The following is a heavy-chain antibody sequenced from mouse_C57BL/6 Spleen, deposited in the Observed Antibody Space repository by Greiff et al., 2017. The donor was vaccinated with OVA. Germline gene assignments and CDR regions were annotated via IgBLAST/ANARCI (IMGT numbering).Heavy chain of an antibody. CDR1: GYTFTSYW. CDR3: ARVDYDYEGHYAMDY. CDR2: IDPSDSYN. D-gene: IGHD2-4*01. V-gene: IGHV1-59*01. J-gene: IGHJ4*01. Sequence: QVQLQQPGAELVRPGTSVKLSCKASGYTFTSYWMHWVKQRPGQGLEWIGVIDPSDSYNNYNQKFKGKATLTVDTSSSTAYMQLSSLTSEDAAVYYCARVDYDYEGHYAMDYWGQGTSVTVSS.